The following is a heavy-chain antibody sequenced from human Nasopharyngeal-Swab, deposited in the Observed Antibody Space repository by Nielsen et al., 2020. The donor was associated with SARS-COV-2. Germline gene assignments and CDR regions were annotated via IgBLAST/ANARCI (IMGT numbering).Heavy chain of an antibody. CDR1: GYTFISYY. J-gene: IGHJ4*02. CDR3: ARGIGYHEFWSGYIDY. Sequence: ASVKVSCKASGYTFISYYIHWVRQAPGEGLAWMGVISTNRGGARYAQKFQGRVTMTSDASTSTVYLELSSLRSEDTAVYYCARGIGYHEFWSGYIDYWGQGTLVTVSS. V-gene: IGHV1-46*01. CDR2: ISTNRGGA. D-gene: IGHD3-3*01.